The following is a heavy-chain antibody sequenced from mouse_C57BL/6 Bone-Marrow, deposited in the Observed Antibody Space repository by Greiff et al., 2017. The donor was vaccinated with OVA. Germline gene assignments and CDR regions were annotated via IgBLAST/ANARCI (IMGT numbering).Heavy chain of an antibody. CDR2: ISSGSSTI. V-gene: IGHV5-17*01. CDR3: ARNRGYCDY. Sequence: EVHLVESGGGLVKPGGSLKLSCAASGFTFSDYGMHWVRQAPEKGLEWVAYISSGSSTIYYADTVKGRFTISRDNANNTLFLQMTSLRSEDTAIYYCARNRGYCDYWGQGTTLTVSS. J-gene: IGHJ2*01. CDR1: GFTFSDYG.